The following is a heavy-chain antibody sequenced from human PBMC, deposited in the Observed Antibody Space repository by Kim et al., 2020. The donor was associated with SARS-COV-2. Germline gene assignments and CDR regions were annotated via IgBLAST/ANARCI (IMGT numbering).Heavy chain of an antibody. CDR3: ARGRGLDS. Sequence: GGSLRLSCAASGFTFSDNWMTWIRQAPGKGLEWVANIKQDGTEKYYVDSVKGRFTVSRDNAKNSLYLQMNSLRAEDTAVYYCARGRGLDSWGQGTLVTVSS. CDR2: IKQDGTEK. J-gene: IGHJ4*02. V-gene: IGHV3-7*01. CDR1: GFTFSDNW.